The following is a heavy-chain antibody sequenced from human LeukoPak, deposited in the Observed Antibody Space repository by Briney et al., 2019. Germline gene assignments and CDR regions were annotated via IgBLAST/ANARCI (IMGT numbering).Heavy chain of an antibody. CDR1: GGSFSDYF. CDR2: INHSGST. CDR3: ARGRVDIVVVPAAMSRYFDY. D-gene: IGHD2-2*03. Sequence: PSETLSLTCAVYGGSFSDYFWNWVRQPPGRGLEWIGEINHSGSTNYNPSLKSRVTISVDTSKNQFSLKLSSVTAADTAVYYCARGRVDIVVVPAAMSRYFDYWGQGTLVTVSS. J-gene: IGHJ4*02. V-gene: IGHV4-34*01.